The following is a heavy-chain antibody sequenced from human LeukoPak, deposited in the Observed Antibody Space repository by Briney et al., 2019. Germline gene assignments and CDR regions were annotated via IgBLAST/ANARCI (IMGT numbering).Heavy chain of an antibody. CDR2: IEYSGRT. J-gene: IGHJ4*02. V-gene: IGHV4-59*01. Sequence: SETLSLTCIVSGGSISGYYWSWIRQPPRKGLEWIGYIEYSGRTEYKPSLQGRLTISVDTSKNQFSLKVNSVTAADTAVYYCARGVYGGYFDQWGQGALVTVSS. CDR3: ARGVYGGYFDQ. D-gene: IGHD4/OR15-4a*01. CDR1: GGSISGYY.